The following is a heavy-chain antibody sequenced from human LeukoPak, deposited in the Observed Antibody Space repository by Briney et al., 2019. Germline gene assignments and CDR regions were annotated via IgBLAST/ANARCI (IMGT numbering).Heavy chain of an antibody. Sequence: PSETLSLTCAVYGGSFSGYYWSWIRQPPGKGLEWIGEINHSGSTNYNPSLKSRVTISVDTSKNQFSLMLSSVTAADTAVYYCARGRRKYQLPMNWFDPWGQGTLVTVSS. CDR3: ARGRRKYQLPMNWFDP. CDR1: GGSFSGYY. V-gene: IGHV4-34*01. J-gene: IGHJ5*02. CDR2: INHSGST. D-gene: IGHD2-2*01.